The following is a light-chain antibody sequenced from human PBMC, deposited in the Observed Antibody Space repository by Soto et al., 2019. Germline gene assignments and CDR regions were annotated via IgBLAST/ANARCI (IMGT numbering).Light chain of an antibody. CDR2: EVI. J-gene: IGLJ1*01. V-gene: IGLV2-8*01. CDR1: SSDIGVYNY. CDR3: SSYAGSNNLYV. Sequence: QSALTQPPSASGSPGQSVTISCTGTSSDIGVYNYVSWYQQHPGKAPKLMIYEVIERPSGVPDRFSGSKSGNTASLTVAGLQTEDEADYYCSSYAGSNNLYVFGTGTKLTVL.